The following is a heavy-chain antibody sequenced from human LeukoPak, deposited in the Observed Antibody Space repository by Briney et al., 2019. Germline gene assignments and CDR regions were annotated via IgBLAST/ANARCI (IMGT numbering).Heavy chain of an antibody. CDR2: INSYGSST. CDR3: ARDHLSSGSSPDYYYYYYMDV. D-gene: IGHD6-19*01. Sequence: GGSLRLSCAASGFTFSSYWMHWVRQAPGKGLVWVSRINSYGSSTSYADSVKGRFTISRDNAKNTLYLQMNSLRAEDTAVYYCARDHLSSGSSPDYYYYYYMDVWGKGTTVTISS. CDR1: GFTFSSYW. J-gene: IGHJ6*03. V-gene: IGHV3-74*01.